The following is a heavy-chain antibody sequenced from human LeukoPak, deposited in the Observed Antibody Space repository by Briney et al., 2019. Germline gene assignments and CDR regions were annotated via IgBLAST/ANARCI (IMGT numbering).Heavy chain of an antibody. Sequence: GASVKVSCKAAGYTFTGYYMFWVRQAPGQGLEWMGRINPNSGGTNYAQKFQGRVTMTRDTSITTAYMTLSSLRSDDTAVYYCATSVLMVVYWGQGTLVTVSS. D-gene: IGHD2-15*01. CDR1: GYTFTGYY. V-gene: IGHV1-2*06. CDR3: ATSVLMVVY. CDR2: INPNSGGT. J-gene: IGHJ4*02.